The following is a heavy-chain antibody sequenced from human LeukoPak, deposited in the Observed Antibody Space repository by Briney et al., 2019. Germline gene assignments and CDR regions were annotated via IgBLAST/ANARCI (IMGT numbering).Heavy chain of an antibody. V-gene: IGHV3-33*01. J-gene: IGHJ4*02. D-gene: IGHD3-10*01. CDR1: GFTFSSDG. CDR2: IWYDGSNK. Sequence: QPGGSLRLSCAASGFTFSSDGMHWVRQAPGKGLEWVAVIWYDGSNKYYADSVKGRFTISRDNSKNTLYLQMNSLRAEDTAVYYCAREYYGSGSYYTGKFDYWGQGTLVTVSS. CDR3: AREYYGSGSYYTGKFDY.